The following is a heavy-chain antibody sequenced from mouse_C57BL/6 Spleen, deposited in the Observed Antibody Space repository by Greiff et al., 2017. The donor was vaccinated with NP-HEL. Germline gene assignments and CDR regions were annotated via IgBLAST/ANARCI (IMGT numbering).Heavy chain of an antibody. CDR2: ISSGGSYT. CDR3: ARQSYSNYNAMDY. J-gene: IGHJ4*01. Sequence: EVKVVESGGDLVKPGGSLKLSCAASGFTFSSYGMSWVRQTPDKRLEWVATISSGGSYTYYPDSVKGRFTISRDNAKNTLYLQMSSLKSEDTAMYYCARQSYSNYNAMDYWGQGTSVTVSS. V-gene: IGHV5-6*01. CDR1: GFTFSSYG. D-gene: IGHD2-5*01.